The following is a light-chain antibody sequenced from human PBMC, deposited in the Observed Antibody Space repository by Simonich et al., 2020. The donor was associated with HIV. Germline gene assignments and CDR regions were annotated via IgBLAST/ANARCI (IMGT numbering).Light chain of an antibody. CDR2: GAS. Sequence: DIVMTQSPATLSVSPGERTTLSCKASQSVSSNLAWYQQKPGQAPRLLIYGASTRATGIPARFSGSGSGTEFTLTISSMQSEDFAVYYCQHYNNWPPYTFGQGTKLEIK. V-gene: IGKV3-15*01. J-gene: IGKJ2*01. CDR1: QSVSSN. CDR3: QHYNNWPPYT.